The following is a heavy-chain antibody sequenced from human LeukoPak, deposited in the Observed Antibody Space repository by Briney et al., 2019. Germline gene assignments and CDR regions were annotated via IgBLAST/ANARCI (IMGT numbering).Heavy chain of an antibody. Sequence: SAPTLVNPTQTLTLTCTFSGFSLSSSRLCVSWIRQPPGKALEWLARIDWDDDKYYSTSLKTRLTTSKDTSKNQVVLTMTNMDPVDTATYYCARRTRAAHDAFDIWGQGTMVTVSS. CDR1: GFSLSSSRLC. CDR2: IDWDDDK. D-gene: IGHD6-6*01. J-gene: IGHJ3*02. CDR3: ARRTRAAHDAFDI. V-gene: IGHV2-70*11.